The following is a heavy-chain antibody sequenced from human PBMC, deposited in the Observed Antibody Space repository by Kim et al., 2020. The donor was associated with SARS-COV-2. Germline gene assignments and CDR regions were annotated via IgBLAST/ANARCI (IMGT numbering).Heavy chain of an antibody. CDR3: AREIGGRFYYGMDV. J-gene: IGHJ6*02. CDR1: GFTFSSYW. D-gene: IGHD2-21*01. V-gene: IGHV3-74*01. Sequence: GGSLRLSCAASGFTFSSYWMHWVRQAPGKGLVWVSRINSDGSSTSYADSVKGRFTISRDNAKNTLYLQMNSLRAEDTAVYYCAREIGGRFYYGMDVWGQGTTVTVSS. CDR2: INSDGSST.